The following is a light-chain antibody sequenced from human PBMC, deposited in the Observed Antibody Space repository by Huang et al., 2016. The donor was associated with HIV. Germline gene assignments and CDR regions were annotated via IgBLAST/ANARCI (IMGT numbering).Light chain of an antibody. CDR1: QSVSIN. CDR3: QQYNNWPPAT. Sequence: EIVMTQSPATLSVSPGERATLSCRASQSVSINLAWYQQKPGQAPRLLIYGAATRAPGSPARFIGSGSGREFTLTISSLQSEDFAVYYCQQYNNWPPATFGPGTKVDIK. V-gene: IGKV3-15*01. CDR2: GAA. J-gene: IGKJ3*01.